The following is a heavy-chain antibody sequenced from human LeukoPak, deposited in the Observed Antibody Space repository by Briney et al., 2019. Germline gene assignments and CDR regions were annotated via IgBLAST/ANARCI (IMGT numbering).Heavy chain of an antibody. D-gene: IGHD6-13*01. CDR2: ISDSGTST. V-gene: IGHV3-23*01. CDR1: GFTFSSYA. J-gene: IGHJ4*02. Sequence: PGGSLRLSRAASGFTFSSYAMSWVRQAPGKGLEWVSTISDSGTSTYYADSVKGRFTISRGNSKNTLYLQMNSLRAEDTAVYYCAKAPTGYSSSWFDYWGQGTLVTVSS. CDR3: AKAPTGYSSSWFDY.